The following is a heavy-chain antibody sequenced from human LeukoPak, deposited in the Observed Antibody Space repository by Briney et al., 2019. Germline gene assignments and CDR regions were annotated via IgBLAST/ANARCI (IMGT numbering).Heavy chain of an antibody. V-gene: IGHV3-9*01. D-gene: IGHD3-10*01. Sequence: GGSLRLSCAASGFTFDDYAMHWVRQAPGKGLEWVSGISWNSGSIGYADSVKGRFTISRDNAKNSLYLQMNSLRADDTAVYYCASSREGAGPHNHLDYWGQGTLVTVSS. CDR3: ASSREGAGPHNHLDY. CDR1: GFTFDDYA. J-gene: IGHJ4*02. CDR2: ISWNSGSI.